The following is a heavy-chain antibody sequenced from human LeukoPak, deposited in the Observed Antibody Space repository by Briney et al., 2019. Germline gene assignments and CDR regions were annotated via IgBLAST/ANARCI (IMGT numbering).Heavy chain of an antibody. CDR3: ARDRLQLQS. Sequence: PSETLSLTCAVYGGSFSGYYWSWIRQPPGEGLEWIGEINHSGNTNYNPSLKSRVTISVDTSKNQFSLKLSSVTAADTAVYYCARDRLQLQSWGQGTLVTVSS. V-gene: IGHV4-34*01. CDR1: GGSFSGYY. CDR2: INHSGNT. J-gene: IGHJ5*02. D-gene: IGHD5-24*01.